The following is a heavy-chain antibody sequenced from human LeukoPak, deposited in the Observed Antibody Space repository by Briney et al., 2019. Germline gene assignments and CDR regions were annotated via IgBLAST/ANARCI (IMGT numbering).Heavy chain of an antibody. CDR1: GFTFSSYG. V-gene: IGHV3-30*02. Sequence: PGGSLRLSCAASGFTFSSYGMHWVRQAPGKGLEWVAFIRYDGSNKYYADSVKGRFTISRDNSKNALYLQMNSLRAEDTAVYYCAKDPRLGGSSGYSYYYYYYMDVWGKGTTVTVSS. CDR3: AKDPRLGGSSGYSYYYYYYMDV. CDR2: IRYDGSNK. J-gene: IGHJ6*03. D-gene: IGHD3-22*01.